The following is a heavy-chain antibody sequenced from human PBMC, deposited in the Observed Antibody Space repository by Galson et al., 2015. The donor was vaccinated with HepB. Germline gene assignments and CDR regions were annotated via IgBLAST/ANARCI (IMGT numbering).Heavy chain of an antibody. CDR2: INPSGGST. D-gene: IGHD6-13*01. J-gene: IGHJ4*02. CDR3: VASSRYSSSWKPYGPHYYFDY. CDR1: GYTFTSYY. Sequence: SVKVSCKASGYTFTSYYMHWVRQAPGQGLEWMGIINPSGGSTSYAQKFQGRVTMTRDTSTSTVYMELSSLRSEDTAVYYCVASSRYSSSWKPYGPHYYFDYWGQGTLVTVTS. V-gene: IGHV1-46*01.